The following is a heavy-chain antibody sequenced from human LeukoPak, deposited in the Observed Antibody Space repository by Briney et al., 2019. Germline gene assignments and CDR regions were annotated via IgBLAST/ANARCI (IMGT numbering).Heavy chain of an antibody. CDR1: GFTFSTYA. CDR3: AKEMATIRAFGF. V-gene: IGHV3-23*01. Sequence: GGSLRLSCAASGFTFSTYAMSWVRQAPGKGLEWVSVISGSGSSTYSADSLKGRFTTSRDNSKNTLYLQMNSLRAEDTAVYYCAKEMATIRAFGFWGQGTMVTVSS. D-gene: IGHD5-24*01. J-gene: IGHJ3*01. CDR2: ISGSGSST.